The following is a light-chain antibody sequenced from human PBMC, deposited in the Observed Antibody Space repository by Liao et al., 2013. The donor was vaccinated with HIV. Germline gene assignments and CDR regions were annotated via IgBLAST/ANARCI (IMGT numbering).Light chain of an antibody. CDR1: NIGSKS. V-gene: IGLV3-21*04. J-gene: IGLJ2*01. CDR2: YDS. CDR3: QVWDSRSDLNVV. Sequence: SYVLTQPPSLSVAPGKTARITCGGKNIGSKSVHWYQQKPGQAPVLVIYYDSDRPSGIPERFSGSNSGNTATLTISRVEAGDEADYYCQVWDSRSDLNVVFGGGTKLTVL.